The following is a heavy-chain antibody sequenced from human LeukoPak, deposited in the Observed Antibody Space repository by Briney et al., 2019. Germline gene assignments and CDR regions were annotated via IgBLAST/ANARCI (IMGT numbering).Heavy chain of an antibody. Sequence: ASVKVSCKASGYTLRSYGITWVRQAPGQGLEWMGWISAYNGNTKYPQKLQGRVTMTTDTSTSTAYMELRSLRSDDTAVYYCARASGGSDRDYWGQGTLVTVSS. V-gene: IGHV1-18*01. J-gene: IGHJ4*02. D-gene: IGHD2-15*01. CDR2: ISAYNGNT. CDR3: ARASGGSDRDY. CDR1: GYTLRSYG.